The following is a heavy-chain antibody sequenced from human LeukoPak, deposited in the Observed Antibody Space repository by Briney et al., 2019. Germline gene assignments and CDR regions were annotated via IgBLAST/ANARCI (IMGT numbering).Heavy chain of an antibody. CDR1: GASISSYY. CDR3: ARDRGSGDDNLFDP. V-gene: IGHV4-59*01. Sequence: PSETLSLTCTVSGASISSYYWSWIRQPPGKGLEWIGYRYYSGSTNYNPSLKSRVTISVDTSKNQVSLKLSSVTAADTAVYYCARDRGSGDDNLFDPWGQGTLVTVSS. CDR2: RYYSGST. J-gene: IGHJ5*02. D-gene: IGHD3-10*01.